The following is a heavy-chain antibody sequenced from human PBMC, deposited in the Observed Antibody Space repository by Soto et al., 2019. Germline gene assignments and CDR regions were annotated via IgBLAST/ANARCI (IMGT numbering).Heavy chain of an antibody. Sequence: GGSLRLSCAASGFTFSNAWMNWVRQAPGKGLEWVGRIKSKTDGGTTDYAAPVKGRFTISRDDSKNTLYLQMNSLKTEDTAVYYCTTCITMVRGVIYYYGMDVWGQGTTVTVSS. CDR1: GFTFSNAW. CDR2: IKSKTDGGTT. J-gene: IGHJ6*02. V-gene: IGHV3-15*07. CDR3: TTCITMVRGVIYYYGMDV. D-gene: IGHD3-10*01.